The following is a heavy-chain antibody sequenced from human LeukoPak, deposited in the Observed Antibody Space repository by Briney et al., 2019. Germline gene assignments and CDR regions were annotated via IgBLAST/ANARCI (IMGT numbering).Heavy chain of an antibody. CDR3: ASPGALGELLGN. J-gene: IGHJ4*02. D-gene: IGHD1-26*01. V-gene: IGHV3-7*01. Sequence: PGGSLRLSCAASGFPLSEYWMTWVRQAPGNGLEWVANIKQDESEKNYVGSVKGRFTISRDNAKNSLYLQMNSLRVEDTAVYYCASPGALGELLGNWGQGTLVTVSS. CDR1: GFPLSEYW. CDR2: IKQDESEK.